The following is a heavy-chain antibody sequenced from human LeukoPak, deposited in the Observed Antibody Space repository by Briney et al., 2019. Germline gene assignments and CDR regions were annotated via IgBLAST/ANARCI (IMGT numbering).Heavy chain of an antibody. CDR3: ARRPTRECSRYSCPLAY. D-gene: IGHD2-2*01. Sequence: GESLKISCMASGYIFTTYWIAWGRQMPGKGLEWMGIIYPGDSETRYSPSFQGQVTISVDKSVSAANLQWSSLKASDTAMYDCARRPTRECSRYSCPLAYWGQVTLVTVSS. CDR2: IYPGDSET. V-gene: IGHV5-51*01. J-gene: IGHJ4*02. CDR1: GYIFTTYW.